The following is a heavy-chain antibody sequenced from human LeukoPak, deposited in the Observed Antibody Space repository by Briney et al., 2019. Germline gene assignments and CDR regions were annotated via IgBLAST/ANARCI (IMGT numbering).Heavy chain of an antibody. D-gene: IGHD1-26*01. CDR1: GGSISSYY. J-gene: IGHJ4*02. CDR3: ASGINSGSPGTFDY. Sequence: SETLSLTCTVSGGSISSYYWSWIRQPPGKGLEWIGYIYYSGSTNYNPSLKSRVTISVDTSKNQFSLKLSSVTAADTAVYYCASGINSGSPGTFDYWGQGTLVTVSS. CDR2: IYYSGST. V-gene: IGHV4-59*12.